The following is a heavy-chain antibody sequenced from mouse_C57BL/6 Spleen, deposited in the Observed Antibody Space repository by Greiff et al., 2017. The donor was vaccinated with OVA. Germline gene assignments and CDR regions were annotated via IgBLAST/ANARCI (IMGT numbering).Heavy chain of an antibody. Sequence: DVQLQESGPGLVKPSQSLSLTCSVTGYSITSGYYWNWIRQLPGNKLEWMGYISYDGSNNYNPSLKNRITITRDTSKNKFFLKLNSVTTENTATYYCARAYDGDYAMDYGGQGTSVTVSS. CDR3: ARAYDGDYAMDY. CDR2: ISYDGSN. J-gene: IGHJ4*01. V-gene: IGHV3-6*01. D-gene: IGHD2-10*02. CDR1: GYSITSGYY.